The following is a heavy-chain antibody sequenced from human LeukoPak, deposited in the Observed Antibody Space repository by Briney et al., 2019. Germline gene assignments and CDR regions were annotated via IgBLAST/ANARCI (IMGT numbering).Heavy chain of an antibody. CDR2: INHSGST. J-gene: IGHJ5*02. CDR1: DGSISTSSYY. D-gene: IGHD5-12*01. CDR3: ASRRYGGYFRFDP. V-gene: IGHV4-39*07. Sequence: PSETLSLTCTVSDGSISTSSYYWGWIRQPPGKGLECIGEINHSGSTNYNPSLKSRVTISVDTSKNQFSLKLSSVTAADTAVYYCASRRYGGYFRFDPWGQGTLVTVSS.